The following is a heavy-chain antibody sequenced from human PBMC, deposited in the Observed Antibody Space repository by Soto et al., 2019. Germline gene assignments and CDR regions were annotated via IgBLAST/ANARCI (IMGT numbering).Heavy chain of an antibody. V-gene: IGHV3-30-3*01. CDR2: ISYDGSNK. J-gene: IGHJ5*02. Sequence: GGSLRLSCAASGFTFSSYAMHWVRQAPGKGLEWVAVISYDGSNKYYADSVKGRFTISRDNSKNTLYLQMNSLRAEDTAVYYCARDNGSSWYNWFDPWGQGTLVAVSS. CDR3: ARDNGSSWYNWFDP. CDR1: GFTFSSYA. D-gene: IGHD6-13*01.